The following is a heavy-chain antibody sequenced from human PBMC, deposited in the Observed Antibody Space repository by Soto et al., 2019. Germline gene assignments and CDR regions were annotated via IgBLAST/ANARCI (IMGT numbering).Heavy chain of an antibody. CDR1: GFTFTSSA. D-gene: IGHD6-19*01. CDR2: IVVGSGNT. Sequence: QMQLVQSGPEVKKPGTSVKVSCKASGFTFTSSAVQWVRQARGQRLEWIGWIVVGSGNTNYAQKFQERVTITRDMSTSTAYMELSSLRSEDTAVYYCAADLRYSSGWYRFDAFDIWGQGTMVTASS. V-gene: IGHV1-58*01. CDR3: AADLRYSSGWYRFDAFDI. J-gene: IGHJ3*02.